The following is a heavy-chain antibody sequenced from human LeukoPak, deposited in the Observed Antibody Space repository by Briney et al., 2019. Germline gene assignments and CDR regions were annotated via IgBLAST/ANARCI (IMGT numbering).Heavy chain of an antibody. D-gene: IGHD1-26*01. CDR3: ARRRDLYSGSYYPFDY. J-gene: IGHJ4*02. V-gene: IGHV5-51*01. CDR2: IYPGDPDA. CDR1: GYSFTNYW. Sequence: GESLKISCQGSGYSFTNYWIGWVRQMPGKGLKWMGIIYPGDPDARYSPSFQGQVTISADKSISTAYLQWSSLKASDTAMYYCARRRDLYSGSYYPFDYWGQGTLVTVSS.